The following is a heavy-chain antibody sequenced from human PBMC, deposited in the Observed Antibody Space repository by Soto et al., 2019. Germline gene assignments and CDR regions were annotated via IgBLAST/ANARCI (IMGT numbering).Heavy chain of an antibody. CDR3: AREGVAPYYYYGMDV. Sequence: ASVKVSCKASGYTFTRSGISWVRQVPGQGLEWMGWISTYNGDTNYAQTFQGRVTMTTDTSTSTVHMEVRSLRSDDTAVYYCAREGVAPYYYYGMDVWGQGTLVTVSS. J-gene: IGHJ6*02. CDR1: GYTFTRSG. CDR2: ISTYNGDT. D-gene: IGHD5-12*01. V-gene: IGHV1-18*01.